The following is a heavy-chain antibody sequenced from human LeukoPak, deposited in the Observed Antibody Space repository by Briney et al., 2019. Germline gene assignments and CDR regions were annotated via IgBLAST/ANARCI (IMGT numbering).Heavy chain of an antibody. Sequence: PGGSLRLSCAASGFTFSSYAMSWVRQAPGKGLGWVSAISGSGGSTYYADSVKGRLTISRDNSKNTLYLQMNSLRAEDTAAYYCAKDLEYSYGFSGDYWGQGTLATVSS. D-gene: IGHD5-18*01. J-gene: IGHJ4*02. CDR3: AKDLEYSYGFSGDY. V-gene: IGHV3-23*01. CDR2: ISGSGGST. CDR1: GFTFSSYA.